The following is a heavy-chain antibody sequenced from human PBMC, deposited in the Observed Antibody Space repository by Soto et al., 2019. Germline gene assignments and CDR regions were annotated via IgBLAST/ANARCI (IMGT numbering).Heavy chain of an antibody. V-gene: IGHV3-30-3*01. CDR1: GFTFSFYS. CDR3: ARASDSSGSFGHFDY. Sequence: SGGSLRLSCVASGFTFSFYSMLWVRQAPGKGLEWVALIPYDGTSEDYADSVKGRFTISRDNSKNTLYLHMNSLRAEDTAVYFCARASDSSGSFGHFDYWGQGTRVTDSS. D-gene: IGHD3-22*01. J-gene: IGHJ4*02. CDR2: IPYDGTSE.